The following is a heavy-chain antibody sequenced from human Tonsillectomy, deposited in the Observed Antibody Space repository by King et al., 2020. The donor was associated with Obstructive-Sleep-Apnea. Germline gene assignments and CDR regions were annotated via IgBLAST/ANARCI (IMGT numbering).Heavy chain of an antibody. CDR3: AGYCTGGSCSYSYFGLDV. CDR1: GFTFGDSY. V-gene: IGHV3-11*06. J-gene: IGHJ6*02. D-gene: IGHD2-15*01. Sequence: VQLVESGGGLVKPGGSLRLSCAASGFTFGDSYMSWIRQAPGRGLEWISHISSSSSLTSYADSVKGRLTISRDSAKNSLFLKMNSLRAVDTGVFFCAGYCTGGSCSYSYFGLDVWGQGTTVTVSS. CDR2: ISSSSSLT.